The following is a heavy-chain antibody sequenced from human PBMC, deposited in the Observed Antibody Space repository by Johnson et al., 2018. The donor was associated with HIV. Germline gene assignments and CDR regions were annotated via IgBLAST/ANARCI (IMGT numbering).Heavy chain of an antibody. Sequence: QVQLVESGGGVVQPGRSLRLSCAASGFTFSSYGMHWVRQAPGKGLEWVAVISFDGSKEYYADSVKGRFTISRENAKNSLYLQMNSLRAGDTAVYYCARVTNSDAFDIWGQGTMVTVSS. D-gene: IGHD2-8*01. V-gene: IGHV3-30*03. CDR1: GFTFSSYG. J-gene: IGHJ3*02. CDR2: ISFDGSKE. CDR3: ARVTNSDAFDI.